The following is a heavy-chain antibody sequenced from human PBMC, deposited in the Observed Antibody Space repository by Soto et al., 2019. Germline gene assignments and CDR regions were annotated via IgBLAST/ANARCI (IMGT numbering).Heavy chain of an antibody. CDR1: GFTFSSYA. D-gene: IGHD6-19*01. CDR3: AKASGIAVAGVFDY. V-gene: IGHV3-23*01. CDR2: ISGSGGST. J-gene: IGHJ4*02. Sequence: SGGSMRLSCAASGFTFSSYAMSWVRQAPGKGLEWVSAISGSGGSTYYADSVKGRFTISRDNSKNTLYLQMNSLRAEDTAVYYCAKASGIAVAGVFDYWGQGTLVTVSS.